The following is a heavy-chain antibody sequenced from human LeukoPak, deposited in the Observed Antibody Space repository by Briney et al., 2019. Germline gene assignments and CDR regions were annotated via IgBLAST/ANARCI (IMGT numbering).Heavy chain of an antibody. V-gene: IGHV3-23*01. CDR2: ISGSGGST. D-gene: IGHD3-22*01. CDR1: GFTFSSYS. J-gene: IGHJ4*02. CDR3: AKPRSDYYYSAFDY. Sequence: GGSLRLSCAASGFTFSSYSMNWVRQAPGKGLEWVSGISGSGGSTYYADSVKGRFTISRDNSKNTLYLQMNSLRAEDTAVYYCAKPRSDYYYSAFDYWGQGTLVTVSS.